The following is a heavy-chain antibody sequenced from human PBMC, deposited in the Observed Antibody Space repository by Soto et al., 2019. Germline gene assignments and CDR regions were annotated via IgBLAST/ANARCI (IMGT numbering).Heavy chain of an antibody. D-gene: IGHD3-16*01. CDR1: GFPFSTSN. Sequence: EVQLVESGGGLVNPGGSLRLSCVVSGFPFSTSNMTWVRQAPGKGLEWVSFISRSSTYIYYADSVKGRFTISRDDAENSLFLQMNSLRAEDTAVYYCARGVLTISSTSWFDPWGQGTLVTVSS. V-gene: IGHV3-21*01. CDR2: ISRSSTYI. J-gene: IGHJ5*02. CDR3: ARGVLTISSTSWFDP.